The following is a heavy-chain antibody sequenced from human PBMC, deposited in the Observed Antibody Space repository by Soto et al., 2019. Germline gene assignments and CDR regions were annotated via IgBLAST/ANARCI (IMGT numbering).Heavy chain of an antibody. D-gene: IGHD2-2*01. V-gene: IGHV3-30-3*01. Sequence: QAGGSLRLSCAASGFTFSSYAMHWVRQAPGKGLEWVAVISYDGSNKYYADSVKGRFTIPRDNSKNTLYVQMNSLRAEDTAVYYCARGPSSLTRFDYWGQGTLVTVSS. CDR1: GFTFSSYA. CDR2: ISYDGSNK. J-gene: IGHJ4*02. CDR3: ARGPSSLTRFDY.